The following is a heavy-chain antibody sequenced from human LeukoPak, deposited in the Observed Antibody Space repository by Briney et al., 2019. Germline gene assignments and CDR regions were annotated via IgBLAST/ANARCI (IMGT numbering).Heavy chain of an antibody. CDR2: ISYDGSNK. CDR1: GFTFSSYG. Sequence: TGRSLRLSCAASGFTFSSYGMHWVRQAPGKGLEWVAVISYDGSNKYYADSVKGRFTISRDNSKNTLYLQMNSLRAEDTAVYYCAKVSLCPHWGQGTLVTVSS. J-gene: IGHJ4*02. V-gene: IGHV3-30*18. CDR3: AKVSLCPH. D-gene: IGHD2-2*01.